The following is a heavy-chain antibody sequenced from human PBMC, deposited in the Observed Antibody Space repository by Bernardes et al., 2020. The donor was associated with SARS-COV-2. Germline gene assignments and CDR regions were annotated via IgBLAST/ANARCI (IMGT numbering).Heavy chain of an antibody. V-gene: IGHV3-74*01. CDR1: GFTFSSYW. J-gene: IGHJ3*02. D-gene: IGHD3-3*01. CDR3: ARDWEYYDFWSGYYTRRHDAFDI. Sequence: GGSLRLSCAASGFTFSSYWMHWVRQAPGKGLVWVSRINSDGSSTSYADSVKGRFTISSDNAKNTLYLQMNSLRAEDTAVYYCARDWEYYDFWSGYYTRRHDAFDIWGQGTMVTVSS. CDR2: INSDGSST.